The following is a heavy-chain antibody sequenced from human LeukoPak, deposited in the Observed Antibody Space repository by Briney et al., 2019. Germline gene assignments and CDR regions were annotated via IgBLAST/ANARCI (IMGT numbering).Heavy chain of an antibody. D-gene: IGHD6-19*01. V-gene: IGHV3-21*01. J-gene: IGHJ4*02. CDR1: GFTFSSYS. CDR3: ARDEQWLVRNSEDY. Sequence: GGSLRLSCAASGFTFSSYSMNWVRQAPGKGLEWVSSISSSSSYIYYADSVKGRFTSSRDNAKNSLYLQMNSLRAEDTAVYYCARDEQWLVRNSEDYWGQGTLVTVSS. CDR2: ISSSSSYI.